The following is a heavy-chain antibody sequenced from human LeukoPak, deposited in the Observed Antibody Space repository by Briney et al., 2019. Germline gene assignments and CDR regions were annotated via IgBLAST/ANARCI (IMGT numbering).Heavy chain of an antibody. CDR1: GGSFSGYY. CDR2: INHSGST. Sequence: PSETLSLTCAVYGGSFSGYYWSWIRQPPGKGLEWIGEINHSGSTNYNPSLKSRVTISVDTSKNQFSLKLSSVTAADTAVYYCARGVYYDFWSGYYIPNWFDPWGQGTLVTVSS. V-gene: IGHV4-34*01. CDR3: ARGVYYDFWSGYYIPNWFDP. J-gene: IGHJ5*02. D-gene: IGHD3-3*01.